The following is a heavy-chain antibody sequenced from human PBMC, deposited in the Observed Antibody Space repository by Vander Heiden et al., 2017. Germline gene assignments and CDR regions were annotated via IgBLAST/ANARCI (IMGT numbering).Heavy chain of an antibody. CDR1: GFSFSRYA. V-gene: IGHV3-23*01. CDR2: ISGSGGST. D-gene: IGHD3-22*01. Sequence: EVQLLESGGGLVQPGGSRTLACAAAGFSFSRYAMSWVRQAPGKGLEWVSAISGSGGSTYYADSVKGRFTISRDNSKNTLYLQMNSLRAEDTAVYYCAKCPETYYYDSSGYLDYWCEGPLVTLAS. J-gene: IGHJ4*02. CDR3: AKCPETYYYDSSGYLDY.